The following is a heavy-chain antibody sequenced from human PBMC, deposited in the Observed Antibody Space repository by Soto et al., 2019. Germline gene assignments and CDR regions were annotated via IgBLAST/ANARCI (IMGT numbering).Heavy chain of an antibody. CDR2: IYYSGRT. V-gene: IGHV4-59*01. CDR3: ATDLRFQGHDYADYLGYGMDV. CDR1: GGSISPYY. Sequence: PSETLCLTCTVSGGSISPYYWSWIRQPPGKGLEWIGFIYYSGRTSYNPSLKSRVTISVDTSKNQFSQHLSSVTAADTAVYYCATDLRFQGHDYADYLGYGMDVWGQGTTVTVSS. D-gene: IGHD4-17*01. J-gene: IGHJ6*02.